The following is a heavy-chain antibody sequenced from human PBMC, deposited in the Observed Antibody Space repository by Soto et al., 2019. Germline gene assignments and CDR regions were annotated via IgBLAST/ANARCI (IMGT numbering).Heavy chain of an antibody. Sequence: PSQTLSLTYAISGDSVSSNSAAWNWIRQSPSRGLEWLGRTYYRSKWYNDYAVSVKSRITINPDTSKNQFSLQLNSVTPEDTAVYYCARDLEQLNSYYYGMDVWGQGTTVTVSS. J-gene: IGHJ6*02. CDR1: GDSVSSNSAA. V-gene: IGHV6-1*01. D-gene: IGHD6-13*01. CDR3: ARDLEQLNSYYYGMDV. CDR2: TYYRSKWYN.